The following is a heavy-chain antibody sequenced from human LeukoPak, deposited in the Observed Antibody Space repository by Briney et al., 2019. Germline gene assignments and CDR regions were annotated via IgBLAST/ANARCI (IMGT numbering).Heavy chain of an antibody. CDR1: GFTFSGYG. CDR3: AKKWGQGTADTGNYFES. V-gene: IGHV3-30*02. D-gene: IGHD6-25*01. J-gene: IGHJ4*02. CDR2: ISYDGSKK. Sequence: PGXXLRLSCTASGFTFSGYGMHWLRQAPGKGLEWLSFISYDGSKKYYTDSVKGRFTVSRDNSWDTLYLQMNTLRTEDTAVYYCAKKWGQGTADTGNYFESWGQGTLVTVSS.